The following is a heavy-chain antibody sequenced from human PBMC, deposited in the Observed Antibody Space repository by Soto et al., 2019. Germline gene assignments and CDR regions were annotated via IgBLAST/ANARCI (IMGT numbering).Heavy chain of an antibody. D-gene: IGHD2-8*01. Sequence: ASLKVSCKVSGDTLTELSIHWVRQAHGKGLEWMGDFDPEDGDTKYAQKFKGRVTMTKDTSADTVYMELSSLRSEDTAVYYCVTLLIREAFDIWGLGTMVTVSS. J-gene: IGHJ3*02. CDR1: GDTLTELS. V-gene: IGHV1-24*01. CDR2: FDPEDGDT. CDR3: VTLLIREAFDI.